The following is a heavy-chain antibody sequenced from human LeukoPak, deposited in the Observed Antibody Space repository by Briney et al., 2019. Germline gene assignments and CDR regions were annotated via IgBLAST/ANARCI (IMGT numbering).Heavy chain of an antibody. J-gene: IGHJ4*02. CDR1: GGSISSGDYY. V-gene: IGHV4-30-4*01. D-gene: IGHD3-9*01. Sequence: SQTLSLTCTVSGGSISSGDYYWSWIRQPPGKGLEWIGYIYYSGSTYYNPSLKSRVTISVDTSKNQFSLKLSSVTAADTAVYYCAREIPILTGYPDYWGQGTLDTVSS. CDR2: IYYSGST. CDR3: AREIPILTGYPDY.